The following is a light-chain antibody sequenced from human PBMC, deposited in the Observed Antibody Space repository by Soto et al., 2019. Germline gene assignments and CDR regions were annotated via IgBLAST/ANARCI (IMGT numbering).Light chain of an antibody. CDR3: QTYNRAPWT. J-gene: IGKJ1*01. V-gene: IGKV1-27*01. CDR2: GAS. CDR1: EDISNY. Sequence: DIQMTQSPSSLSASVGDRVTITCRASEDISNYLAWYQQKPGKVPKLLIYGASTLQSGVPSRFSGSGSGTDFTLTISSLQTEAVATYYCQTYNRAPWTFGQGTKVESK.